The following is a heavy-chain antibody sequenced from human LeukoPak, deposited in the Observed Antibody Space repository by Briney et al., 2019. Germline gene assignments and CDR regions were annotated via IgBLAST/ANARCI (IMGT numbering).Heavy chain of an antibody. CDR3: VRHGGTTVTTPPDF. CDR1: GGSVSSSSY. J-gene: IGHJ4*02. V-gene: IGHV4-39*01. CDR2: IYYSGRT. Sequence: SETLSLTCTVSGGSVSSSSYWGWIRQPPGKGLEWIGSIYYSGRTYYNSSLESRVTIPLDTSKTQFSLKLSSVTAADTAVYYCVRHGGTTVTTPPDFWGQGTLVTVSS. D-gene: IGHD4-17*01.